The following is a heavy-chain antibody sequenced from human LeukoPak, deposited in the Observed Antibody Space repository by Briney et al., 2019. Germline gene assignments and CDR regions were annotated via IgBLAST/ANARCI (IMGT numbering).Heavy chain of an antibody. J-gene: IGHJ6*03. Sequence: GASVTVSCTASGYTFTSYDINWVRKATGQGLEWMGWMNPNSGNTGYAQKFQGRVTITRNTSISTAYMELSSLRSEDTAVYYCARVVDYDILTGYYPYYYYYYMDVWGKGTTVTVSS. CDR2: MNPNSGNT. D-gene: IGHD3-9*01. CDR1: GYTFTSYD. CDR3: ARVVDYDILTGYYPYYYYYYMDV. V-gene: IGHV1-8*03.